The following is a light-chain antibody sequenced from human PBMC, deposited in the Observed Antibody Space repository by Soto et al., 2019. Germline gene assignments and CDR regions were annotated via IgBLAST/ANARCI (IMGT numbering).Light chain of an antibody. Sequence: QAVVTQPPSASGTPGQSVTISCSESSSNIRRNTAIWYQQLPGTAPKLLIYNNNQRPSGVPDRFSGSKSGTSASLAISGLQSEDESHYYFAACDVRIDGLIFGGGTNQTV. CDR3: AACDVRIDGLI. CDR1: SSNIRRNT. V-gene: IGLV1-44*01. CDR2: NNN. J-gene: IGLJ2*01.